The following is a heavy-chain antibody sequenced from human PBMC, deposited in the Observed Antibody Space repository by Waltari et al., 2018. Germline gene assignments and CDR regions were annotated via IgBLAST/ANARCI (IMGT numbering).Heavy chain of an antibody. CDR3: ARHTGTTYYYYYMDV. CDR2: IYYSGST. D-gene: IGHD4-17*01. J-gene: IGHJ6*03. V-gene: IGHV4-59*01. CDR1: GGSISSYY. Sequence: QVQLQESGPGLVKPSETLSLTCTVPGGSISSYYRSWIRQPPGKGLEWIGYIYYSGSTNYNPSLKSRVTISVDTSKNQFSLKLSSVTAADTAVYYCARHTGTTYYYYYMDVWGKGTTVTVSS.